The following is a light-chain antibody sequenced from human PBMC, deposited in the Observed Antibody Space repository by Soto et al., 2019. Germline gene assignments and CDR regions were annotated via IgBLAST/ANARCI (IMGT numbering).Light chain of an antibody. Sequence: DIQMTQSPSSLSASVGDRVSITCRASQGISNYLAWYQQKPWEVPNLLIYSASTLQSGVPSRFSGSGSGTDFTLTISSLQPEDVATYYCQKYNSAPPTFGQGTKVEIK. CDR3: QKYNSAPPT. CDR2: SAS. J-gene: IGKJ1*01. V-gene: IGKV1-27*01. CDR1: QGISNY.